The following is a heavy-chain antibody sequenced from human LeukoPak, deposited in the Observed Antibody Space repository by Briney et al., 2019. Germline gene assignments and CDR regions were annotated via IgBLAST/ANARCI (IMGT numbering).Heavy chain of an antibody. CDR3: ASSSGWTAYFDY. CDR2: ISGSGGST. Sequence: GGSLRLSCAAPGFTFSSYAMSWVRQAPGKGLEWVSAISGSGGSTYYADSVKGRFTISRDNSKNTLYLQMNSLRAEDTAVYYCASSSGWTAYFDYWGQGTLVTVSS. V-gene: IGHV3-23*01. CDR1: GFTFSSYA. D-gene: IGHD6-19*01. J-gene: IGHJ4*02.